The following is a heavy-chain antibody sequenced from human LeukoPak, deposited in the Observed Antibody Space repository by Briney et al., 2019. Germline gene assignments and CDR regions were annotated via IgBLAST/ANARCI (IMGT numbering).Heavy chain of an antibody. J-gene: IGHJ4*02. Sequence: SVKVSCKASVGTFSSYAISWVRQAPGQGLEWMGGIIPIFGTANYAQKFQGRVTITADESTSTAYMELSSLRSEDTAVYYCARAGEDYGDYQSLDYWGQGTLVTVSS. D-gene: IGHD4-17*01. CDR3: ARAGEDYGDYQSLDY. V-gene: IGHV1-69*13. CDR1: VGTFSSYA. CDR2: IIPIFGTA.